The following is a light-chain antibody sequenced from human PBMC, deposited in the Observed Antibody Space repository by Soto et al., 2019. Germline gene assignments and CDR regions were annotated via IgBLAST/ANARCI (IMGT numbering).Light chain of an antibody. Sequence: QSALTQPPSASGSPRQSVTIFCTGTSSDVGGYDYVSWYQQHPGKAPKLMIYEVTKRPSGVPDRFSGSKSGNTASLTVSGLQAEDEADYYCSSYAGSNMGVFGGGTKVTVL. CDR1: SSDVGGYDY. J-gene: IGLJ3*02. CDR3: SSYAGSNMGV. V-gene: IGLV2-8*01. CDR2: EVT.